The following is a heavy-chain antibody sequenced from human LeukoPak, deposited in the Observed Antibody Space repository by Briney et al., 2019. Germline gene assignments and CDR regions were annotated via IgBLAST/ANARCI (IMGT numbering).Heavy chain of an antibody. Sequence: PGGSLRLSCAASGFTFSTYWMTWVRRAPGKGLDWLATIKQDGSGTYYVDSVKGRFTISRDNAKNSLYLQMNSLRAEDTAVYYCVRDVGYGDYWGQGTLVTVSS. D-gene: IGHD5-18*01. CDR2: IKQDGSGT. J-gene: IGHJ4*02. CDR3: VRDVGYGDY. CDR1: GFTFSTYW. V-gene: IGHV3-7*01.